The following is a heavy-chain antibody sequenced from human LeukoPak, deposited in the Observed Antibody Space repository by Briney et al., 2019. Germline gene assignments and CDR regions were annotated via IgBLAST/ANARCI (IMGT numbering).Heavy chain of an antibody. CDR1: GYSISSGYY. Sequence: PSETLSLTCTVSGYSISSGYYWGWIRQPPGKGLEWIGSIYHSGSTYYNPSLKSRVTVSVDTSKNQFSLKLSSVTAADTAVYYCARRRYSGSYSDYWGQGTLVTVSS. V-gene: IGHV4-38-2*02. CDR3: ARRRYSGSYSDY. CDR2: IYHSGST. J-gene: IGHJ4*02. D-gene: IGHD1-26*01.